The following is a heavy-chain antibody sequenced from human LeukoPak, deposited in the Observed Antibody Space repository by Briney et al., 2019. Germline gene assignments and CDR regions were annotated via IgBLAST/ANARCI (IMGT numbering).Heavy chain of an antibody. CDR2: INTNTGNP. CDR1: GYTFTSYA. D-gene: IGHD6-13*01. V-gene: IGHV7-4-1*02. Sequence: ASVKVSCKASGYTFTSYAMNWVRQAPGQGLEWMGWINTNTGNPTYAQGFTGRFVFSLDTSVSTAYLQISSLKAEDTAVYYCARAGVSLGRAAAGTCRYWGQGTLVTVSS. J-gene: IGHJ4*02. CDR3: ARAGVSLGRAAAGTCRY.